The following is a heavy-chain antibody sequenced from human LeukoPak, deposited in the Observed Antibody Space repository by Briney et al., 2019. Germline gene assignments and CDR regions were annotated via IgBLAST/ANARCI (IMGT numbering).Heavy chain of an antibody. CDR1: GGSISSSSYY. Sequence: SETLSLTCTVSGGSISSSSYYWGWIRQPPGKGLEWIGSIYYSGSTYYNASLKSRVTISVDTSKNQFSLKLSSVTAADTAVYYCARTGGIDYYDSSGTFDYWGQGTLVTVSS. V-gene: IGHV4-39*01. CDR2: IYYSGST. J-gene: IGHJ4*02. CDR3: ARTGGIDYYDSSGTFDY. D-gene: IGHD3-22*01.